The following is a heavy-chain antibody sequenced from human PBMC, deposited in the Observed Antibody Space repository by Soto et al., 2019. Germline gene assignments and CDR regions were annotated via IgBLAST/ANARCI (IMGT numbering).Heavy chain of an antibody. V-gene: IGHV4-39*02. Sequence: SETLSLTCSVSGGSISSTSNYWGWIRQPPGKGLEWIGSIDNSGTTYYNPSLKNRVTISADTSKKHFSLKLSSVTAADTAVYYCAREGADDLDYYYYCMDVWGQGTTVTVSS. CDR3: AREGADDLDYYYYCMDV. J-gene: IGHJ6*02. D-gene: IGHD1-1*01. CDR1: GGSISSTSNY. CDR2: IDNSGTT.